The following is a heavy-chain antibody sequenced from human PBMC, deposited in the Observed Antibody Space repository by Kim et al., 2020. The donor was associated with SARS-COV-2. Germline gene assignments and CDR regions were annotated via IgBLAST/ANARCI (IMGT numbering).Heavy chain of an antibody. D-gene: IGHD3-10*01. J-gene: IGHJ4*02. V-gene: IGHV3-48*02. CDR2: ISSSSSTI. CDR3: AREGGIWFGELEVHNIFDY. Sequence: GGSLRLSCAASGFTFSSYSMNWVRQAPGKGLEWVSYISSSSSTIYYADSVKGRFTISRDNAKNPLYLQMNSLRDEDTAVYYCAREGGIWFGELEVHNIFDYWGQGTLVTVSS. CDR1: GFTFSSYS.